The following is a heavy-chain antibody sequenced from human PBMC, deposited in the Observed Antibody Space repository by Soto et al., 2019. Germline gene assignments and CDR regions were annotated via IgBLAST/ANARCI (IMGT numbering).Heavy chain of an antibody. V-gene: IGHV3-15*01. Sequence: EVQLVESGGGLVKPGGSLRLSCAASGFTFSNAWMSWVRQAPGKGLEWVGRIKSKTDGGTTEYAAPVKGRFTISRDDSKNSLYLQMNSQKTEDTAVYYCTTVLGYCSGCSWHGLCFDYWGQGTLVTVSS. CDR2: IKSKTDGGTT. CDR1: GFTFSNAW. CDR3: TTVLGYCSGCSWHGLCFDY. D-gene: IGHD2-15*01. J-gene: IGHJ4*02.